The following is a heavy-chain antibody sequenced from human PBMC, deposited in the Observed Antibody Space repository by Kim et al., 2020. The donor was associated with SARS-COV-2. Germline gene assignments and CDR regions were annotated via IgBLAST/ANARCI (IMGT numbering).Heavy chain of an antibody. CDR2: INHSGST. V-gene: IGHV4-34*01. Sequence: SETLSLTCAVYGGSFSGYYWSWIRQPPGKGLEWNGEINHSGSTNYNPSLKSRVTISVDTSKNQFSLTLSSVTAAETAVYYCARGRTDWMIAGWFDTWGQGTPVTVSP. CDR3: ARGRTDWMIAGWFDT. D-gene: IGHD3-22*01. J-gene: IGHJ5*02. CDR1: GGSFSGYY.